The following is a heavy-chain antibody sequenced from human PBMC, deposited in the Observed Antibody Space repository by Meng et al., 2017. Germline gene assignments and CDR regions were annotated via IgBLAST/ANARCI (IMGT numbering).Heavy chain of an antibody. V-gene: IGHV1-18*01. D-gene: IGHD4-17*01. J-gene: IGHJ4*02. CDR1: GYTFTSYG. CDR2: ISAYNGNT. Sequence: VQMVRSGAEVRKPSASLKVSCKASGYTFTSYGISWVRQAPGQGLEWMGWISAYNGNTTYAQKLQGRVTMTTDTSTSTAYMELRSLRSDDTAVYYCARGNYGDYLYYFDYWGQGTLVTVSS. CDR3: ARGNYGDYLYYFDY.